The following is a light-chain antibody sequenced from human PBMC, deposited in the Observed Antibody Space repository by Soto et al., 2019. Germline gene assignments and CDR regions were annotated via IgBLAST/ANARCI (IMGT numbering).Light chain of an antibody. CDR2: GAS. Sequence: EIVLTQSPGTLSLSPGERATLSCRASQTVTSTFLAWYQQKPGQAPRLLIYGASRRATGIPDGFSGSGSGKDFTLNITKLEPEDFAVYYCHQYDSSRTFGQGTKVEMK. CDR3: HQYDSSRT. V-gene: IGKV3-20*01. CDR1: QTVTSTF. J-gene: IGKJ1*01.